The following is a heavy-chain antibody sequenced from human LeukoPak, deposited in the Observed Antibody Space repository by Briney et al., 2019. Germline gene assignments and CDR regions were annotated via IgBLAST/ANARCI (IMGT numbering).Heavy chain of an antibody. CDR1: GGTFSSYA. D-gene: IGHD1/OR15-1a*01. V-gene: IGHV1-69*05. CDR3: ATGSNKIITRWPYYYYYMDV. CDR2: IIPIFGTA. Sequence: SVKVSCKASGGTFSSYAISWVRQAPGQGLEWMGGIIPIFGTANYAQKFQGRVTITTDESTSTAYMELSSLRSEDTAVYYCATGSNKIITRWPYYYYYMDVWGKGTTVTVSS. J-gene: IGHJ6*03.